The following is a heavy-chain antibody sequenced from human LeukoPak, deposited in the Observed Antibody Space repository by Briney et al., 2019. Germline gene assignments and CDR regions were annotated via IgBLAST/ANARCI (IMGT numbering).Heavy chain of an antibody. CDR3: TKEETKYTFGNAFDY. J-gene: IGHJ4*02. D-gene: IGHD4-23*01. CDR1: GFTFDDYA. CDR2: IYWNSGII. V-gene: IGHV3-9*01. Sequence: PGGSLRLSCAASGFTFDDYAMHGVRHAPGQGLEWVSSIYWNSGIITYADSVRGRFTISRDNADNSLFLQMDSLRPEDTALYYCTKEETKYTFGNAFDYWGQGTLVTVSS.